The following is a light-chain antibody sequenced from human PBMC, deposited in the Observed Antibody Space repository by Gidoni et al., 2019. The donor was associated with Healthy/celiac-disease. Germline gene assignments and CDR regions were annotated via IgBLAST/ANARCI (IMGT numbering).Light chain of an antibody. Sequence: EIVLTQSPATLSFSPGERATLSCRASQSVSSYLAWYQPKPGQAPKLLIYDASNRATGIPARFSGSGSGTDFTLTISSLEPEDFAVYYCQQRSNWPMVTFGHGTKVDIK. V-gene: IGKV3-11*01. J-gene: IGKJ3*01. CDR2: DAS. CDR1: QSVSSY. CDR3: QQRSNWPMVT.